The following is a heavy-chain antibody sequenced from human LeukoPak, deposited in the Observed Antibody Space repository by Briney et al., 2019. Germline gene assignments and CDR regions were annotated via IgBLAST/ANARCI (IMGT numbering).Heavy chain of an antibody. D-gene: IGHD2-2*01. CDR2: IKQDGSEK. CDR1: GFTFSSYW. J-gene: IGHJ5*02. V-gene: IGHV3-7*01. CDR3: ARDDCSSISCYHNWFDP. Sequence: GGSLRLPCATSGFTFSSYWMSWVRQAPGKGLEWVANIKQDGSEKYYVDSVKGRFTISRDNAKNSLYLQMNSLRAEDTAVYYCARDDCSSISCYHNWFDPWGQGTLVTVSS.